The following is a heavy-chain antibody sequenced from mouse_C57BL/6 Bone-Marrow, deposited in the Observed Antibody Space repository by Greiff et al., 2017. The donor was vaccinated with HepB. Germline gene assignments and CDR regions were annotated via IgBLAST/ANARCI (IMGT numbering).Heavy chain of an antibody. D-gene: IGHD3-1*01. CDR3: TRSRANWDWYFDV. V-gene: IGHV1-15*01. CDR1: GYTFTDYD. Sequence: QVQLQQSGAELVRPGASVTLSCKASGYTFTDYDMHWVKQTPVHGLEWIGAIDPETGGTAYNQKFKGKAILTADKSSSTAYMELRSLTSEDSAVYYCTRSRANWDWYFDVWGTGTTVTVSS. CDR2: IDPETGGT. J-gene: IGHJ1*03.